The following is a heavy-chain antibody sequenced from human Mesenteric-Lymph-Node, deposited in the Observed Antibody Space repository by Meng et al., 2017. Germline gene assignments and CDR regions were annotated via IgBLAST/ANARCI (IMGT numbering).Heavy chain of an antibody. V-gene: IGHV4-34*01. CDR2: INHSGST. Sequence: QVQLPQWGAGLLKPSETLSLTCAVYGGSFSGSYWSWIRPPPGKGLEWIGEINHSGSTNYNPSLKNRVTISVDTSKNQFSLKLSSVTAADTAVYYCAYSGSYYPDYWGQGTLVTVSS. CDR1: GGSFSGSY. CDR3: AYSGSYYPDY. J-gene: IGHJ4*02. D-gene: IGHD1-26*01.